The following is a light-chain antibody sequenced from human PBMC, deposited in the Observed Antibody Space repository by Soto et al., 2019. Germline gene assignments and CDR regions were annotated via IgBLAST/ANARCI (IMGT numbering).Light chain of an antibody. CDR1: QSVSSSY. J-gene: IGKJ5*01. CDR2: DAS. CDR3: QQYGSSSIT. Sequence: DIILTQSPATLSLSPGERATLSCGASQSVSSSYVAWYQHRPGLAPRLLIHDASSRATGIPDRFSGSGSGTDFTLTISRLEPEDFAVYYCQQYGSSSITFGQGTRLEIK. V-gene: IGKV3D-20*01.